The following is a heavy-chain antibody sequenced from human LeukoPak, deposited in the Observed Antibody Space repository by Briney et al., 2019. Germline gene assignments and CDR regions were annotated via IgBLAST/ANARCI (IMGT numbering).Heavy chain of an antibody. V-gene: IGHV3-21*01. D-gene: IGHD5-12*01. CDR2: ISPNSDYK. CDR3: VRGGYRGYDYEY. CDR1: GFTFSRDG. J-gene: IGHJ4*02. Sequence: GGSLRLSCAASGFTFSRDGMHWLRLAPGKGLEWVSSISPNSDYKHYPDSVKGRFTISRDNAKNSLYLQMNSLRADDTAVYYCVRGGYRGYDYEYWGQGTLVTVSS.